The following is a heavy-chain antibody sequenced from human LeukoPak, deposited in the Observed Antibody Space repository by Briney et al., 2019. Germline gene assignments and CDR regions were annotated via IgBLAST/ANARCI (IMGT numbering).Heavy chain of an antibody. CDR2: INPSTGSA. Sequence: ASVKVSCKTSGYTFTSYFMHWVRQAPGQGPEWMGIINPSTGSANYAQELWGRFTMTRDTSTRTFFMELSSLRSEDTAVYYCARDPSIFGGPGNFDVWGQGTMITVSP. V-gene: IGHV1-46*01. CDR1: GYTFTSYF. J-gene: IGHJ3*01. D-gene: IGHD3-3*02. CDR3: ARDPSIFGGPGNFDV.